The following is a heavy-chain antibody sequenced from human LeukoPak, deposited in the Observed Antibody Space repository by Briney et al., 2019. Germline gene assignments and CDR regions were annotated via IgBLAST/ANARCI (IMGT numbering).Heavy chain of an antibody. CDR3: AKSTVGLRLFYFDY. D-gene: IGHD4-17*01. CDR1: GFTFSNYI. J-gene: IGHJ4*02. V-gene: IGHV3-23*01. Sequence: GGSLRLSCAASGFTFSNYIMSWVRQAPGKGLEWVSGIRGSSDVTDYADSVKGRFTISRDNSKNTLSLQMNSLRAEDTAVYYCAKSTVGLRLFYFDYWGQGTLVTVSS. CDR2: IRGSSDVT.